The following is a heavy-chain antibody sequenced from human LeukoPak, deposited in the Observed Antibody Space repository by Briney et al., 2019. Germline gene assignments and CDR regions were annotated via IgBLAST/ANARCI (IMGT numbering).Heavy chain of an antibody. D-gene: IGHD4-17*01. CDR1: GYTFTSYD. CDR3: ARGKVTTSYYYMDV. V-gene: IGHV1-8*03. Sequence: ASVKVSCKASGYTFTSYDIHWVRQATGQGLEWMGWMNPNSGNTGYAQKFQGRVTITRNTSISTAYMELSSLRSEDTAVYYCARGKVTTSYYYMDVWGKGTTVTVSS. CDR2: MNPNSGNT. J-gene: IGHJ6*03.